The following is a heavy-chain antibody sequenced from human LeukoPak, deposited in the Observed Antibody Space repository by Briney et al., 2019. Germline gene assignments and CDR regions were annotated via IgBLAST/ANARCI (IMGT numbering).Heavy chain of an antibody. Sequence: SQTLSLTCAISGDSVSSNSAAWNWIRQSPSRGLEWLGRTYYRSKWYNDYAVSVKSRITINPDTSKNQFSLQLNSVTPEDAAVYYCVFQLWLSGTFDYWGQGTLVTVSS. J-gene: IGHJ4*02. D-gene: IGHD5-18*01. CDR3: VFQLWLSGTFDY. CDR2: TYYRSKWYN. CDR1: GDSVSSNSAA. V-gene: IGHV6-1*01.